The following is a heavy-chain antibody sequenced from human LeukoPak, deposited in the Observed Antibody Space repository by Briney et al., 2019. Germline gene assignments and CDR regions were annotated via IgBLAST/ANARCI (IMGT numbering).Heavy chain of an antibody. Sequence: GGSLRLSCAASGFTFSSYAMSWVRQAPGKGLEWVSAISGSGGSTYYADSVKGRFTISRDNSKNTLYLQMNSLRAEDTAVYYCAKDPYDYYDSSGYYYEPYFDYWGQGTLVTVSS. CDR3: AKDPYDYYDSSGYYYEPYFDY. V-gene: IGHV3-23*01. CDR1: GFTFSSYA. D-gene: IGHD3-22*01. J-gene: IGHJ4*02. CDR2: ISGSGGST.